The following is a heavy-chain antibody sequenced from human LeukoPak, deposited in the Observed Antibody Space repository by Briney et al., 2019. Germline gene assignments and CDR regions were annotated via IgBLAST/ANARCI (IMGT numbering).Heavy chain of an antibody. Sequence: GGSLRLSCAASGFTFSSYAMHWVRQAPGKGLEWVAVISYDGSNKYYADSVKGRFTISRDNSKNTLYLQMNSPRAGDTAVYYCARTQYYYDSSGYFYWGQGTLVTVSS. CDR2: ISYDGSNK. CDR1: GFTFSSYA. V-gene: IGHV3-30-3*01. J-gene: IGHJ4*02. CDR3: ARTQYYYDSSGYFY. D-gene: IGHD3-22*01.